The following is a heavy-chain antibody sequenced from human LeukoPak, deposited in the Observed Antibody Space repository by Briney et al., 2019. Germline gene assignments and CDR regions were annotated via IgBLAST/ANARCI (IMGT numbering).Heavy chain of an antibody. D-gene: IGHD2-2*01. V-gene: IGHV4-61*01. J-gene: IGHJ4*02. CDR2: IYYSGST. Sequence: SETLSLTCTVSGGPVSSGSYYWSWIRQPPGKGLEWIGYIYYSGSTNYNPSLKSRVTISVDTSKNQFSLKLSSVTAADTAVYYCARINRASTSYDYWGQGTLVTVSS. CDR1: GGPVSSGSYY. CDR3: ARINRASTSYDY.